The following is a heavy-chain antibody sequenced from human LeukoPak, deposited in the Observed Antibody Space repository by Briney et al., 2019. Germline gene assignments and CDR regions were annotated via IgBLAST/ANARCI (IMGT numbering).Heavy chain of an antibody. D-gene: IGHD1-26*01. J-gene: IGHJ6*02. CDR3: ARVTRSGSYYYYYGMDV. V-gene: IGHV4-59*01. Sequence: SETLSLTCTVSGGSISSYYWSWIRQPPGKGLEWIGYIYYSGSTNYNPSLKSRVTISVDTSKNQFSLTLSSVTAAATAVYYCARVTRSGSYYYYYGMDVWGQGTTVTVSS. CDR2: IYYSGST. CDR1: GGSISSYY.